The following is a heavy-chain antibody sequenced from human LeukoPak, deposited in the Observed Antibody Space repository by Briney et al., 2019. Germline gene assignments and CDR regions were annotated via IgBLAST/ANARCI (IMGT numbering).Heavy chain of an antibody. J-gene: IGHJ4*02. CDR1: GFTFSGYG. V-gene: IGHV3-30*02. CDR3: AKDLGNSFDY. Sequence: GGSLRLSCAASGFTFSGYGMHWVRQAPGKGLEWVAFIHYDGSDKYYADSVKGRFTISRDNPRNTLYLQMNSLRAEDTAVYYCAKDLGNSFDYWGQGTLVTVSS. CDR2: IHYDGSDK. D-gene: IGHD4-23*01.